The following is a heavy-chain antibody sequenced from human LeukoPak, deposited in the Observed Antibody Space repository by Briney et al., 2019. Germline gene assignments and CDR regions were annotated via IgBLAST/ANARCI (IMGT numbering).Heavy chain of an antibody. Sequence: SETLSLTCTVSGGSISSGSYYWSWIRQPAGKRLEWIGRIYTSGSTNYNPSLKSRVTISVNTSKNQFSLKLSSVTAADTAVYDCAREGYYDSSGYYNSGNDYWGQGTLVTVSS. CDR1: GGSISSGSYY. J-gene: IGHJ4*02. D-gene: IGHD3-22*01. CDR2: IYTSGST. V-gene: IGHV4-61*02. CDR3: AREGYYDSSGYYNSGNDY.